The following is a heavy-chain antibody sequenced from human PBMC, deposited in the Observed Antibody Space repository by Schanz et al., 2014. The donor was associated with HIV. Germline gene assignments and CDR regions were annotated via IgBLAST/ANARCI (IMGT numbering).Heavy chain of an antibody. CDR2: IGSGGGRT. Sequence: EVQLLESGGGLVQPGGSLRVSCAASGFMFSSYGMSWVRQAPGKGLEWVSLIGSGGGRTYYADSVKGRVTISRDNSKNTLFLQMNSLRAEDTAVYYCARDSGSYQYFQYWGQGTPVTVSS. CDR3: ARDSGSYQYFQY. V-gene: IGHV3-23*01. CDR1: GFMFSSYG. D-gene: IGHD1-26*01. J-gene: IGHJ1*01.